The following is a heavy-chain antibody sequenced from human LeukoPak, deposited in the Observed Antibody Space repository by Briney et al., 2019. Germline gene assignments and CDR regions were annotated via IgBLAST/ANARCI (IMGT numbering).Heavy chain of an antibody. CDR1: GFTFSSYA. Sequence: GGSLRLSCAASGFTFSSYAMSWVRQAPGKGLEWVSAISGSGGSTYYADSVKGRFTISRGNSKNTLYLQMNSLRAEDTAVYYCAKDSSSWYRNFQHWGQGTLVTVSS. CDR2: ISGSGGST. J-gene: IGHJ1*01. CDR3: AKDSSSWYRNFQH. D-gene: IGHD6-13*01. V-gene: IGHV3-23*01.